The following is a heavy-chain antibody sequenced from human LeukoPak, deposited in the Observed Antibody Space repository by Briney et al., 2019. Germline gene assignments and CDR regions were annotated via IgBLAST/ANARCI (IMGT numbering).Heavy chain of an antibody. CDR3: AKATVTHLIDY. D-gene: IGHD4-17*01. V-gene: IGHV3-74*01. Sequence: GGSLRLSCAASGFTFKTYWMHWVRQAPGKGLVWVSHSNSDGSSTSYADSVRGRITISRDNAKNTLYLQMNSLGAEDTAVYYCAKATVTHLIDYWGQGTLVTVSS. J-gene: IGHJ4*02. CDR2: SNSDGSST. CDR1: GFTFKTYW.